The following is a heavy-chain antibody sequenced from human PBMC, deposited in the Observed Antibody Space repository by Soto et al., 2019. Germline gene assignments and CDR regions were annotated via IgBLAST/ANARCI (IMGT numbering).Heavy chain of an antibody. D-gene: IGHD3-16*01. Sequence: PGGSLRLSCAASGFTFNMYNMNWVRQAPGKGLEWVSSISSSSTYIYYADSVKGRFTISRDDAKNSLYLQMNSLRAEDTAVYYCEKTYDLGAYHGIGGFWGQGTLVNVSS. CDR1: GFTFNMYN. J-gene: IGHJ4*02. CDR3: EKTYDLGAYHGIGGF. CDR2: ISSSSTYI. V-gene: IGHV3-21*01.